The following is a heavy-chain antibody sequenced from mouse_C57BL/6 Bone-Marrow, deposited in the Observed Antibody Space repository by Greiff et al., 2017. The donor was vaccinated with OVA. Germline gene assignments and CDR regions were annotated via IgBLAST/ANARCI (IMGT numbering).Heavy chain of an antibody. V-gene: IGHV2-2*01. Sequence: VQGVESGPGLVQPSQRLSITCTVSGFSLTSYGVHWVRQSPGKGLEWLGVVWSGGSTDYTAAFLSRLSISKDNSKSQVFFKMNSLRADDTAIYYCARNTMVTTRYWYFDVWGTGTTVTVSS. J-gene: IGHJ1*03. CDR2: VWSGGST. CDR1: GFSLTSYG. CDR3: ARNTMVTTRYWYFDV. D-gene: IGHD2-2*01.